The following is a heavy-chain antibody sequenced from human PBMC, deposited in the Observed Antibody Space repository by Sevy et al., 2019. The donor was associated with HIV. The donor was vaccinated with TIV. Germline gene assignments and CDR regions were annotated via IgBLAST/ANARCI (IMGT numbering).Heavy chain of an antibody. V-gene: IGHV1-2*02. D-gene: IGHD6-13*01. CDR2: INPNSGGT. J-gene: IGHJ5*02. CDR1: GYTFTDYY. Sequence: APVKVSCKASGYTFTDYYMYWVRQAPGQGLEWMGWINPNSGGTNYAQKFQGRVTMTRDTSISTAYMELSRLRSDDTAMYYCARDPSRAAEGWFDPWGQGTLVTVSS. CDR3: ARDPSRAAEGWFDP.